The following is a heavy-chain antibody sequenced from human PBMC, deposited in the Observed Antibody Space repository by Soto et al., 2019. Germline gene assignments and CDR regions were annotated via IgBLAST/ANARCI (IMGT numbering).Heavy chain of an antibody. CDR1: GYTFTSYD. D-gene: IGHD6-25*01. CDR2: MNPNSGNT. CDR3: AKPGIAAAGTGGFDH. J-gene: IGHJ4*02. V-gene: IGHV1-8*01. Sequence: GASVKVSCKASGYTFTSYDINWVRQATGQGLEWMGWMNPNSGNTGYAQKFQGRVTMTRNTSISTAYMELSSLRSEDTAVYYCAKPGIAAAGTGGFDHWGQGTLVTVSS.